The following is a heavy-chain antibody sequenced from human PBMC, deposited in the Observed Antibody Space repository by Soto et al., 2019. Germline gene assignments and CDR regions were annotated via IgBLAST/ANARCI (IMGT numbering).Heavy chain of an antibody. D-gene: IGHD2-2*01. Sequence: GASVKVSCKASGFTFTSYYMHWVRQAPGQGLEWMGIINPSGGTTTYAQNFQDRVTMTRDTSTSTVYMELSSLGSEDTAVYYCAMRSTEGAYYYMDVWGKGTTVTVSS. V-gene: IGHV1-46*03. J-gene: IGHJ6*03. CDR3: AMRSTEGAYYYMDV. CDR1: GFTFTSYY. CDR2: INPSGGTT.